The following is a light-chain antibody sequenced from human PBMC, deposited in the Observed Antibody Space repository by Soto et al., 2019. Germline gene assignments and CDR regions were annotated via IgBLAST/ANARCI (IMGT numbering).Light chain of an antibody. Sequence: DIQMTQSPSTLSASVGDRLTITCRASQSINNWLAWYQKKPGRAPKLLIYKASVLETVAPSRFSGNGSGTEFTLTLNRLQTDDFATYYCQQYTSYSPITFGQGTRRE. V-gene: IGKV1-5*03. CDR1: QSINNW. CDR2: KAS. J-gene: IGKJ5*01. CDR3: QQYTSYSPIT.